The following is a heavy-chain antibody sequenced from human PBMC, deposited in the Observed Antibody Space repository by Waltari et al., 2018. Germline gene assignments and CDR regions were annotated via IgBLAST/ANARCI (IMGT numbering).Heavy chain of an antibody. Sequence: EVQLVESGGGLVQPGGSLRLSCAATGFTLSAYWMSWVRQAPGKGTDWLANIKKDGGEEYYVDSVRGRFTISRDNAKNSLYLQMNSLRPEDTAVYYCARDQWFGFDIWGQGTMVTVSS. CDR3: ARDQWFGFDI. V-gene: IGHV3-7*01. CDR2: IKKDGGEE. D-gene: IGHD3-22*01. J-gene: IGHJ3*02. CDR1: GFTLSAYW.